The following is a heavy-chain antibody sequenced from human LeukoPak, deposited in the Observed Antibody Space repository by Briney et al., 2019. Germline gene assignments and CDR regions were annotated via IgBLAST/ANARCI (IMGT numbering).Heavy chain of an antibody. Sequence: GGSLRLSCAASGFTFSNYAMSWVRQAPGKGLEWVSAISGSASSTYHADSVKGRFTISRDNSKNTLYLQMNSLRAEDTAVYYCAKDSAKKYDDYWGQGTLVTVSS. D-gene: IGHD2/OR15-2a*01. J-gene: IGHJ4*02. CDR2: ISGSASST. V-gene: IGHV3-23*01. CDR3: AKDSAKKYDDY. CDR1: GFTFSNYA.